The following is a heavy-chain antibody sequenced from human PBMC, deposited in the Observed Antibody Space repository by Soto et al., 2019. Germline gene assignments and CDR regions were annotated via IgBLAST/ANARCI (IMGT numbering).Heavy chain of an antibody. Sequence: SETLSLTCAVYGGSFSGYYWSWIRQPPGKGLEWIGEINHSGSTNYNPSLKSRVTISVDTSKNQFSLKLSSVTAADTAVYYCARDRAPLRAVAGRRYYYYGMDVWGQGTTVTVSS. D-gene: IGHD6-19*01. V-gene: IGHV4-34*01. J-gene: IGHJ6*02. CDR3: ARDRAPLRAVAGRRYYYYGMDV. CDR1: GGSFSGYY. CDR2: INHSGST.